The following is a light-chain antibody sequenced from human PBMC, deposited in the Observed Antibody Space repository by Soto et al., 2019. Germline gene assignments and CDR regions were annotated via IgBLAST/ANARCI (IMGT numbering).Light chain of an antibody. Sequence: DMEMTQSPSSLSASVGDRVTITCRASQSISNYLNWYQHKPGKVPKLLIYAASSLQSGVPTRFSGSGSGTHFTLTINGLQPEDFATYYCQQSYGTPLTVGGGTKIEIK. V-gene: IGKV1-39*01. CDR2: AAS. CDR1: QSISNY. J-gene: IGKJ4*01. CDR3: QQSYGTPLT.